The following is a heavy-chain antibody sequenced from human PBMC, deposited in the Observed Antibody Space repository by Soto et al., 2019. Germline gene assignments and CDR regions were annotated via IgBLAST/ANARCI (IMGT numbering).Heavy chain of an antibody. CDR1: GFTFSNYA. V-gene: IGHV3-23*01. CDR2: ISGSGGST. Sequence: EVQLLESGGGLVQPGGSLRLSCAASGFTFSNYAMNWVRQAPGKGLEWVSAISGSGGSTYYADSVKGRFTISRDNSKNTLYLQMNSLRAEDTAIYYCAKLRQWLDKVVDYWGQGTLVTVSS. J-gene: IGHJ4*02. D-gene: IGHD6-19*01. CDR3: AKLRQWLDKVVDY.